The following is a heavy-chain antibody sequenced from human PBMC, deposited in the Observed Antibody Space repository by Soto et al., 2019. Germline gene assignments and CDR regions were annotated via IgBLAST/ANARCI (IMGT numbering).Heavy chain of an antibody. J-gene: IGHJ4*02. CDR3: ARDLPAVRQGLYFDY. CDR1: GYTFTSYG. D-gene: IGHD4-17*01. Sequence: ASVKVSCKASGYTFTSYGISWVRQAPGQGLEWMGWINAGNGNTKYSQKFQGRVTITRDTSASTAYMELSSLRSEDTAVYYCARDLPAVRQGLYFDYWGQGTLVTVSS. CDR2: INAGNGNT. V-gene: IGHV1-3*01.